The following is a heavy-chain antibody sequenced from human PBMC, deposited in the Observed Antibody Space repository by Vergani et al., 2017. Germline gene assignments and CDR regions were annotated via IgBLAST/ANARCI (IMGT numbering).Heavy chain of an antibody. CDR3: ARVLGGRYYYDSSGSFDY. Sequence: QVQLVQSGAEVKKPGASVKVSCKASGYTFTSYGISWVRQAPGQGLEWMGWISAYNGNTTSAQTLQGRVTMTTDTSTSTAYMELRSLRSDDTDVYYCARVLGGRYYYDSSGSFDYWGQGTLVTVSS. D-gene: IGHD3-22*01. CDR2: ISAYNGNT. CDR1: GYTFTSYG. V-gene: IGHV1-18*01. J-gene: IGHJ4*02.